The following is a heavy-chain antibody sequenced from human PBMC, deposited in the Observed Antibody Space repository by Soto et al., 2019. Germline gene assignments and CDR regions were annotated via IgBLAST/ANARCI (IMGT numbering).Heavy chain of an antibody. J-gene: IGHJ3*02. V-gene: IGHV5-51*01. CDR2: IYPGDFDT. Sequence: GEYLKISCKGSGYSFSSNWIAWVRQMPGKGLEWMGIIYPGDFDTRYSPSFQGQVTISVDKTITTAYLQWNSLKASDTAMYFCARREDGAGAFDIWGQGTMVTVSS. D-gene: IGHD4-17*01. CDR1: GYSFSSNW. CDR3: ARREDGAGAFDI.